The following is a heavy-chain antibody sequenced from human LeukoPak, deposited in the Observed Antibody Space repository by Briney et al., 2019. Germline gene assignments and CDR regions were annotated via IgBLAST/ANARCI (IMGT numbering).Heavy chain of an antibody. D-gene: IGHD3-22*01. Sequence: GGSLRLSCAASGFTFSSYAMSWVRQAPGKGLEWVSAISGSGGSTYYADSVKGRFTISRDNAKNTLYLQMSSLRAEDTAVYYCVRNSYDSSGYYDYWGQGTLVTVSS. CDR3: VRNSYDSSGYYDY. V-gene: IGHV3-23*01. CDR2: ISGSGGST. CDR1: GFTFSSYA. J-gene: IGHJ4*02.